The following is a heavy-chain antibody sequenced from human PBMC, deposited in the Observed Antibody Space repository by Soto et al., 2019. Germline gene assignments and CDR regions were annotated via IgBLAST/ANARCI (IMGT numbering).Heavy chain of an antibody. V-gene: IGHV3-74*01. J-gene: IGHJ4*02. CDR2: INSDGSST. Sequence: GGSLRLSCAASGFTFSSYWMHWVRQAPGKGLVWVSRINSDGSSTSYADSVKGRFTISRDNAKNTLYLQMNSLRAEDTAVYYCAGGYSGYYTNDYWGQGTLVTVSS. CDR1: GFTFSSYW. CDR3: AGGYSGYYTNDY. D-gene: IGHD5-12*01.